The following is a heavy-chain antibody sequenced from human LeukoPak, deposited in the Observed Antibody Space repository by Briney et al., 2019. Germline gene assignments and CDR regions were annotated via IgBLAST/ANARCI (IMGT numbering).Heavy chain of an antibody. J-gene: IGHJ6*03. Sequence: ASVKVSCKASGYTFTSDGISCVRDAPGEGLEWIGWISAYNGNTNYAQKLQGIVTMTTDTSTSTAYMELRTVRTDDTSVYLYARVDIVGGRYIDFWGKGNTVTVSS. V-gene: IGHV1-18*01. CDR1: GYTFTSDG. CDR3: ARVDIVGGRYIDF. D-gene: IGHD5-12*01. CDR2: ISAYNGNT.